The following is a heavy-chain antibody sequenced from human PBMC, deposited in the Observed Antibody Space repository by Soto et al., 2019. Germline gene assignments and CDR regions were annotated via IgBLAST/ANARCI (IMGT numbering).Heavy chain of an antibody. CDR3: ATGGSKRVRGAIVEVFHLEF. Sequence: GGSLRLSCAASGFTVTRNYMTWVRLAPGKGLECVSTIHTGGKTYYTDSVKGRLTVSRDESKNTLFLQMSTLRVEDTGVYYCATGGSKRVRGAIVEVFHLEFWGRGTVGTFSS. CDR1: GFTVTRNY. V-gene: IGHV3-53*01. D-gene: IGHD3-10*01. CDR2: IHTGGKT. J-gene: IGHJ4*02.